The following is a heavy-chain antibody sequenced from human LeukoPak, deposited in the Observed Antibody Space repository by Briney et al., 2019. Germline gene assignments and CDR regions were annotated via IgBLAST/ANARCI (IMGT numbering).Heavy chain of an antibody. J-gene: IGHJ3*02. V-gene: IGHV3-66*01. CDR1: GFTLSSYE. Sequence: GGSLRLSCTVSGFTLSSYEMSWIRQAPGKGLEWVSVIHSGGSTYYADSVKGRFTISRDNSKNTLYFQMNSLRAEDTAVYYCARDGGYGSGAFDIWGQGTMVTVSS. CDR2: IHSGGST. CDR3: ARDGGYGSGAFDI. D-gene: IGHD3-10*01.